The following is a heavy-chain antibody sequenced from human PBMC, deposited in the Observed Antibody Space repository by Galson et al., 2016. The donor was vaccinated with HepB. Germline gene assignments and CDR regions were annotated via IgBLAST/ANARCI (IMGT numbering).Heavy chain of an antibody. CDR3: AGGYFGSGTYYPPGE. D-gene: IGHD3-10*01. CDR1: GDSISSSYY. J-gene: IGHJ4*02. V-gene: IGHV4-30-4*08. Sequence: TLSLTCTVSGDSISSSYYWVWVRQPPGKGLEWVGCIYYSGSTYYSPSLKSRVTMSVDTSKNQFSLKLTSVTAADTAVYYCAGGYFGSGTYYPPGEWGQGTLVTVSS. CDR2: IYYSGST.